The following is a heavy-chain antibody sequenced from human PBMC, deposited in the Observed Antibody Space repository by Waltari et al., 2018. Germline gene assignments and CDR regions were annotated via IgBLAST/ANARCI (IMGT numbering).Heavy chain of an antibody. V-gene: IGHV3-74*01. Sequence: EVQLVESGGGLVQPGGSLRLSCEVSGFTFVPYCVHWVRQVPGKGLVWVARINSDGSTINYADSVKGRFTISRDNAKNTVYLQMNSLRVEDTAVYFCARVRLAHYDYFGFDVWGQGTTVTVSS. CDR3: ARVRLAHYDYFGFDV. J-gene: IGHJ6*02. CDR1: GFTFVPYC. D-gene: IGHD6-6*01. CDR2: INSDGSTI.